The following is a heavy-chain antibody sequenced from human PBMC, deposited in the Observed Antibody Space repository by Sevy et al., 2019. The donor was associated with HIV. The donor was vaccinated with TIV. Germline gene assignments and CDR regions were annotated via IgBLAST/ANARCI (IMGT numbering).Heavy chain of an antibody. V-gene: IGHV3-21*01. CDR1: GFTFSSYS. CDR3: AREDVVVPAATRYYYGMDV. J-gene: IGHJ6*02. CDR2: ISSSSSSK. D-gene: IGHD2-2*01. Sequence: GGSLRLSCAASGFTFSSYSMNWVRKAPGKGLEWASPISSSSSSKYNADSVKGRFTISRDNAKNSLYLQMNSLRAEDTAVYYCAREDVVVPAATRYYYGMDVWGQGTTVTVSS.